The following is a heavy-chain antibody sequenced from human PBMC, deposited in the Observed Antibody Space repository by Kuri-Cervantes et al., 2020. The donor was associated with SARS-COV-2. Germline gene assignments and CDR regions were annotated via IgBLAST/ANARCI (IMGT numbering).Heavy chain of an antibody. Sequence: SVKVSCKASGGTFSSYAISWVRQAPGQGLEWMGRIIPIFGTANYAQRFQGRVTITADESTSTAYMELSSLRSEDTAVYYCARDRTAVVPAAIPGSDAFDIWGQGTMVTVSS. CDR2: IIPIFGTA. V-gene: IGHV1-69*13. CDR3: ARDRTAVVPAAIPGSDAFDI. J-gene: IGHJ3*02. D-gene: IGHD2-2*02. CDR1: GGTFSSYA.